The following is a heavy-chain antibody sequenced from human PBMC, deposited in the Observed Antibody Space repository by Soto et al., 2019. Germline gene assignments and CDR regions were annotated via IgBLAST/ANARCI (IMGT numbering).Heavy chain of an antibody. J-gene: IGHJ3*01. D-gene: IGHD2-21*02. CDR1: GYSFTSYD. V-gene: IGHV1-8*01. CDR2: VNPNSGDT. CDR3: ARVSFLAPVTGAEIFDF. Sequence: QVQLVQSGAEVKKPGASVKVSCKASGYSFTSYDMNWVRQAPGQGLEWMGWVNPNSGDTDYAQKFQDRGTMTTDTSIRTAYMELSRLRSEDTAVYYCARVSFLAPVTGAEIFDFWGQGTMVTVSS.